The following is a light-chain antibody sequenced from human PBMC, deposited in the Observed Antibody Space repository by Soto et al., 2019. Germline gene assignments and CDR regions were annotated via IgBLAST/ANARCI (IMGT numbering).Light chain of an antibody. CDR1: QTISTY. CDR3: QQSFSTPRT. Sequence: DIQMTQSPSPLSASVGDRVTITCRASQTISTYLNWYQQKPGKAPKLLIYGASSLQRGGPSRFSGSGSGTEFTLTISSLQPEDFGTYYCQQSFSTPRTFGQGTK. CDR2: GAS. V-gene: IGKV1-39*01. J-gene: IGKJ1*01.